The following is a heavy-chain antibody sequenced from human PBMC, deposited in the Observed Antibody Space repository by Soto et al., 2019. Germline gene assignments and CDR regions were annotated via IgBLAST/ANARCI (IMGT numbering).Heavy chain of an antibody. CDR1: GFTFSSYG. CDR3: ARDALYYYDSSGYSGPDY. CDR2: IWYDGSNK. D-gene: IGHD3-22*01. V-gene: IGHV3-33*01. Sequence: PGGSLRLSCAASGFTFSSYGMHWVRPAPGKGLEWVAVIWYDGSNKYYADSVKGRFTISRDNSKNTLYLQMNSLRAEDTAVYYCARDALYYYDSSGYSGPDYWGQGTLVTVSS. J-gene: IGHJ4*02.